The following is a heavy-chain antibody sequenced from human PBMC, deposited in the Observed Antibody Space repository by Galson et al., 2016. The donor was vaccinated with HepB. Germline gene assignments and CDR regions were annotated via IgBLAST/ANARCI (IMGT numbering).Heavy chain of an antibody. CDR1: GFTFSDYY. V-gene: IGHV3-11*06. CDR2: ISGSSHYT. J-gene: IGHJ3*02. Sequence: SLRLSCAASGFTFSDYYMNWIRQAPGKGLEWVSYISGSSHYTYYADSVKGRFTISRDNAKNTLYLQMNSLRGEGTAVYYCARVVHSKAFDIWGLGTLVTVSS. CDR3: ARVVHSKAFDI. D-gene: IGHD2/OR15-2a*01.